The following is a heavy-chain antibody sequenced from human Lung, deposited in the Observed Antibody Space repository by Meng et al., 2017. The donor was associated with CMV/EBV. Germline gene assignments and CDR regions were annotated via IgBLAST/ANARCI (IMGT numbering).Heavy chain of an antibody. J-gene: IGHJ4*02. D-gene: IGHD4-11*01. Sequence: LSLTCAASGFTFRNFGMHWVRQAPGKGLEWVAVIWYDGSSKYYADSVKGRFTISRDNSKNTLFLLMNSLRAEDTAVYYCAKEDPNTVSFDYWVQGTLVTVSS. CDR3: AKEDPNTVSFDY. V-gene: IGHV3-33*03. CDR1: GFTFRNFG. CDR2: IWYDGSSK.